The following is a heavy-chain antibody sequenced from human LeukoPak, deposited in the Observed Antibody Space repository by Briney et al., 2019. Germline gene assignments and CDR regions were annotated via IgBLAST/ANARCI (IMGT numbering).Heavy chain of an antibody. CDR2: IYYSGST. CDR1: GGSISSYY. Sequence: SETLSLTCTVSGGSISSYYWSWIRQPPGKGLEWIGYIYYSGSTNYNPSLKSRVTISVDTSKNQFSLRLSSVTAADTAVYYCARHGRPRGYSSGWYYFDYWGQGTLVTVSS. CDR3: ARHGRPRGYSSGWYYFDY. V-gene: IGHV4-59*08. J-gene: IGHJ4*02. D-gene: IGHD6-19*01.